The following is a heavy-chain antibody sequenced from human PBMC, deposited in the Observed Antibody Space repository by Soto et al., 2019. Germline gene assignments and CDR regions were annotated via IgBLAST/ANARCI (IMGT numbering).Heavy chain of an antibody. V-gene: IGHV3-23*01. CDR1: GFTFSSYA. J-gene: IGHJ4*02. Sequence: GGSLILSCAASGFTFSSYAMSWVRQAPGKGLEWVSAISGSGGSTYYADSVKGRFTISRDNSKNTLYLQMNSLRAEDTAVYYCAKATYDYIWGRPNFDYWGQGTLVTVSS. D-gene: IGHD3-16*01. CDR3: AKATYDYIWGRPNFDY. CDR2: ISGSGGST.